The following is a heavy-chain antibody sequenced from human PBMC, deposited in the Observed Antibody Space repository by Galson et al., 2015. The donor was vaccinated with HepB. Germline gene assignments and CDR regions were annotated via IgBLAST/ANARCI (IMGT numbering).Heavy chain of an antibody. CDR2: INRSGST. Sequence: TLSLTCAVYGESFSGYYWSWIRQPPGKGLEWIGEINRSGSTNYNPSLKSRVTISVDTSKNQFSLKLSSVTAADTAVYYCAKEPYQLLKYGMDVWGQGTTVTVSS. CDR3: AKEPYQLLKYGMDV. D-gene: IGHD2-2*01. J-gene: IGHJ6*02. CDR1: GESFSGYY. V-gene: IGHV4-34*01.